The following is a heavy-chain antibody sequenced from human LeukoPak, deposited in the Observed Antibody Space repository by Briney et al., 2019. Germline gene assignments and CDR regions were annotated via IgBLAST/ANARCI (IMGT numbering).Heavy chain of an antibody. V-gene: IGHV3-53*01. CDR1: GFTFSSNY. Sequence: GGSLRLSCAASGFTFSSNYMSWVRQAPGKGLEWVSVIYSGGSTYYSESAKGRFTISRDNSKTTLYLKINSLRAEETAVYYCAGYSSSWVHDAFDIRGQGTMVTVSS. J-gene: IGHJ3*02. CDR2: IYSGGST. D-gene: IGHD6-13*01. CDR3: AGYSSSWVHDAFDI.